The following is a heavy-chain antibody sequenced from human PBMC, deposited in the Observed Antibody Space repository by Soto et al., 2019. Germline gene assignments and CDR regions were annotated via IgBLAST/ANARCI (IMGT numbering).Heavy chain of an antibody. V-gene: IGHV3-74*01. Sequence: PGGSLRLSCAASGFTFSSYWMHWVRQAPGKGLVWVSRINSDGSSTSYADSVKGRFTISRDNAKNTLYLQMNSLRAEDTAVYYCARTRLSVDYYYNGMDWRAQQTTVTVSS. CDR3: ARTRLSVDYYYNGMDW. J-gene: IGHJ6*02. D-gene: IGHD3-16*01. CDR1: GFTFSSYW. CDR2: INSDGSST.